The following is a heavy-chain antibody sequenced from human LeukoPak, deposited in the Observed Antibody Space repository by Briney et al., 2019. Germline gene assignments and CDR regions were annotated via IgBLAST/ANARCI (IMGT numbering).Heavy chain of an antibody. V-gene: IGHV1-2*02. Sequence: ASVKVSCKASGYTFTGYCMHWVRQAPGQGLEWMGWINPNSGGTNYAQKFQGRVTMTRDTSISTAYMELSRLRSDDTAVYYCARTMDSSGHYRWGIAYWGQGTLVTVSS. CDR2: INPNSGGT. CDR1: GYTFTGYC. J-gene: IGHJ4*02. CDR3: ARTMDSSGHYRWGIAY. D-gene: IGHD3-22*01.